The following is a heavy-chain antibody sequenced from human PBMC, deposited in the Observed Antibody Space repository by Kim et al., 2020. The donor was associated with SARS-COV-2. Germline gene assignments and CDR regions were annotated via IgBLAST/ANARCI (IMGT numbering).Heavy chain of an antibody. J-gene: IGHJ6*01. Sequence: GGSLRLSCAASGFNFNNFGMHWVRQAPGKGLEWVALIRYDGSKTYYADSLKGRFTISRDSSKNTLYLQMDSLRPEDTAVYFCAKDTSFLMITFGVESGGIHVWGRGT. V-gene: IGHV3-30*02. CDR2: IRYDGSKT. CDR1: GFNFNNFG. CDR3: AKDTSFLMITFGVESGGIHV. D-gene: IGHD3-16*01.